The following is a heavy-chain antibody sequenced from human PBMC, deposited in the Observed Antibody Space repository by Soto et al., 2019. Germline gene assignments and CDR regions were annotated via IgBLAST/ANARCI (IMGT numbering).Heavy chain of an antibody. CDR3: ARVSSSWGLVNYFDY. V-gene: IGHV4-59*08. D-gene: IGHD6-13*01. CDR2: IYYSGST. Sequence: PSETMSLTCTLSGGSISSYYWSWVRQPPGKELQYIGYIYYSGSTNYNPSLKSRVTISDDTSTNQFSLTLSSVTAADTAVYYCARVSSSWGLVNYFDYWGQGTLVTVS. CDR1: GGSISSYY. J-gene: IGHJ4*02.